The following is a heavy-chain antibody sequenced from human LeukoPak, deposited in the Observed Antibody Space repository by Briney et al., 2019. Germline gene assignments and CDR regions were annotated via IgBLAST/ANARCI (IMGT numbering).Heavy chain of an antibody. V-gene: IGHV4-59*01. J-gene: IGHJ5*02. D-gene: IGHD1-26*01. Sequence: SETLSLTCTVSGGSISSYYWSWIRQPPGKGLEWIGYIYYSGSTNYNPSFKSRVTISVDMSKNQFSLKLSSVTAADTAVYYCARSLYYQYGPGAVDPWGQGTLVTVSS. CDR1: GGSISSYY. CDR2: IYYSGST. CDR3: ARSLYYQYGPGAVDP.